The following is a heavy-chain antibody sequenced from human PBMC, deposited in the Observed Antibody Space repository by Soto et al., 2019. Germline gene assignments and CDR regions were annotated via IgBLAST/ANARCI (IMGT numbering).Heavy chain of an antibody. CDR1: GYSFTSYW. Sequence: HGESLKISCKGSGYSFTSYWIGWVRQMPGKGLEWMGIIYPGDSDTRYSPSFQGQVTISADKSISTAYLQWSSLKASDTAMYYCARHVRVVTAIPYYFDYWGQGTLVTVSS. CDR2: IYPGDSDT. V-gene: IGHV5-51*01. CDR3: ARHVRVVTAIPYYFDY. D-gene: IGHD2-21*02. J-gene: IGHJ4*02.